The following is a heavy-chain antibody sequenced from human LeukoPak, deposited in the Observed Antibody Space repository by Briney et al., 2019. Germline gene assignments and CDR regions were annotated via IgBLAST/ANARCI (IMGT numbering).Heavy chain of an antibody. CDR2: LNEDGSTA. CDR1: GFTFSLYW. Sequence: GGSLRLSCAASGFTFSLYWMLWVRQGPGKGLMWVSRLNEDGSTADYADSVKGRFTMSRDNAKGKVFLEMRSLTVEDTAIYFCVRERIYYSDLAYKERENFDPWGRGTLVTVSS. CDR3: VRERIYYSDLAYKERENFDP. D-gene: IGHD1-26*01. J-gene: IGHJ5*02. V-gene: IGHV3-74*01.